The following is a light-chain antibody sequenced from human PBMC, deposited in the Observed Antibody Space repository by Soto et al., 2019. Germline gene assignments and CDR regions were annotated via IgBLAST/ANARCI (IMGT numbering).Light chain of an antibody. CDR3: QQYYSTPLT. CDR1: QSVLYSSNNKNY. CDR2: WAS. Sequence: DIVMTQSPDSLAVSLGERATINCKSSQSVLYSSNNKNYLAWYQQKPGQPPKLLIYWASTRESGVPDRFSGSGSGTDFTLTLSSLQAAYVAVYYCQQYYSTPLTFGQGTKVEIK. J-gene: IGKJ1*01. V-gene: IGKV4-1*01.